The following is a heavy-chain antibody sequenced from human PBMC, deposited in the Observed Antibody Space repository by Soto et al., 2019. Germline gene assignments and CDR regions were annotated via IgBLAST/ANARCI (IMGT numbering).Heavy chain of an antibody. J-gene: IGHJ4*02. V-gene: IGHV4-28*01. CDR3: ARREIQGPIDY. CDR2: IYYSGTT. Sequence: SETLPLTCAVSGYSISSSNWWGWIRQPPGKGLEWIGYIYYSGTTYYNPSLKSRVTMSVDTSKNQFSLKLASVTAVDTAVYYCARREIQGPIDYWGQGTLVTVSS. D-gene: IGHD1-26*01. CDR1: GYSISSSNW.